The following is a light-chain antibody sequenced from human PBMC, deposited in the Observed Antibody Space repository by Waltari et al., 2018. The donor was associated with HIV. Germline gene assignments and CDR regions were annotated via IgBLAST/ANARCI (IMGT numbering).Light chain of an antibody. Sequence: QSALTQPASVPGSPGQSIPISCTGTSSDVGNYNLASWYQQHPGKAPKLMIYEVIKRPSGVSNRFSGSKSGNTASLTISGLQAEDEADYYCCSYETSSTVIFGGGTKLTVL. CDR2: EVI. V-gene: IGLV2-23*02. J-gene: IGLJ2*01. CDR3: CSYETSSTVI. CDR1: SSDVGNYNL.